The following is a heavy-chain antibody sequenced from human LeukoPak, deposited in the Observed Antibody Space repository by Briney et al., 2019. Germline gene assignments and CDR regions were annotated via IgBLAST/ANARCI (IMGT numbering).Heavy chain of an antibody. D-gene: IGHD3-16*01. Sequence: ASVKVSCKASGYTFTGYYMHWVRQAPGQGLEWMGWINPNSGGTNYAQKFQGRVTMTRDTSISTAYMELSRLRSDDTAVYYCARDPPHMLRAYYYYYGMDVWGQGTTVTVS. CDR1: GYTFTGYY. CDR2: INPNSGGT. CDR3: ARDPPHMLRAYYYYYGMDV. J-gene: IGHJ6*02. V-gene: IGHV1-2*02.